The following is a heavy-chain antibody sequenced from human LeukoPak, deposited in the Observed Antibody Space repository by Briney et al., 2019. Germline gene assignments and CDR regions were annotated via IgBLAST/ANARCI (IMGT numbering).Heavy chain of an antibody. J-gene: IGHJ3*02. Sequence: GGSLRLSCAASGFTFSTSVMHWGRQAPGKGLERVSGISHDGNGMYYADSVKGRFTISRDNSENTVYLEMDSLRDEDTAVYYCAREGHSSGYCGSFDNWGQGTGVTVSS. CDR2: ISHDGNGM. V-gene: IGHV3-30*07. CDR3: AREGHSSGYCGSFDN. D-gene: IGHD6-19*01. CDR1: GFTFSTSV.